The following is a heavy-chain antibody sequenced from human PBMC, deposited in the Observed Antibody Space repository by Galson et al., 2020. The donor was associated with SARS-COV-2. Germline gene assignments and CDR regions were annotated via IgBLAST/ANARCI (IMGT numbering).Heavy chain of an antibody. CDR1: GGSISSSSYY. V-gene: IGHV4-39*02. CDR2: IYYSGST. J-gene: IGHJ3*02. CDR3: ARDLAVYCSSTSCYRAGDAFDI. Sequence: SETLSLTCTVSGGSISSSSYYWGWIRRPPGKGLEWIGSIYYSGSTYYNPSLKSRVTISVDTSKNQFSLKLSSVTAADTAVYYCARDLAVYCSSTSCYRAGDAFDIWGQGKMVTVSS. D-gene: IGHD2-2*02.